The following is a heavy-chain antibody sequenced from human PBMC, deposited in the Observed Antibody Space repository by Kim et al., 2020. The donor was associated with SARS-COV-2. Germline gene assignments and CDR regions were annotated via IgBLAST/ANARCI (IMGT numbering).Heavy chain of an antibody. CDR3: ARSAHFWSGHYLDF. J-gene: IGHJ4*02. D-gene: IGHD3-3*01. Sequence: ASVKVSCKASGYTFTDYYIHWVRQAPGQGLEWMGWINPYSGDTNYAQKFQGRVTMTRDTSISTPYVELSSLRSDDMAVYYCARSAHFWSGHYLDFWGQGTLITVSP. CDR1: GYTFTDYY. V-gene: IGHV1-2*02. CDR2: INPYSGDT.